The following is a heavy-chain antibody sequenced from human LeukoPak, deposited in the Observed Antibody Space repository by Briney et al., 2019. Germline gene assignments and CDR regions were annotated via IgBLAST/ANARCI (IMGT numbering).Heavy chain of an antibody. J-gene: IGHJ4*02. CDR2: ISGDGGST. D-gene: IGHD5-24*01. Sequence: GGSLRLSCAASGFSFDGYAMLWVRQGPGKGLEWVSLISGDGGSTYYGDSVKGRFTISRDNSKNSLYLEMNSLRIEDTGLYYCAKDKGDGEYVDYWGQGTLVTVSS. V-gene: IGHV3-43*02. CDR1: GFSFDGYA. CDR3: AKDKGDGEYVDY.